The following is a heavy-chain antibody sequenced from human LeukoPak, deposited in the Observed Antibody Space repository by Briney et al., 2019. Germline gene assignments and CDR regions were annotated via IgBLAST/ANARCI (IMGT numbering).Heavy chain of an antibody. J-gene: IGHJ4*02. CDR3: ARRYSGYLDY. CDR1: GFTFSSYA. Sequence: GGSLRLSCAASGFTFSSYAMHWVRQAPGKGLEWVAVISYDGSNRYYADSVKGRFTISRDNSKNTLYLQMNSLRAEDTAVYYCARRYSGYLDYWGQGTLVTVSS. V-gene: IGHV3-30-3*01. D-gene: IGHD3-22*01. CDR2: ISYDGSNR.